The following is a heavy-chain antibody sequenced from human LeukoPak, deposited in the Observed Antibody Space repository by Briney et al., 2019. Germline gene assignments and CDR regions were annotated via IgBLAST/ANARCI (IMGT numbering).Heavy chain of an antibody. Sequence: GRSLRLSCAASGFIFSNYWMTWVRQAPGKGLEWVANIKQDGSEKNYVDSVKGRFTISRDNAKKSLYLLMDSLRAEDTAVYYCAGPPQAGPFDYWGQGTLVTVSS. D-gene: IGHD6-19*01. J-gene: IGHJ4*02. CDR1: GFIFSNYW. CDR2: IKQDGSEK. V-gene: IGHV3-7*01. CDR3: AGPPQAGPFDY.